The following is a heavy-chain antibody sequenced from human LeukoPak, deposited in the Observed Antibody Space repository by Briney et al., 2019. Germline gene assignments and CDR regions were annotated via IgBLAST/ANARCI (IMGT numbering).Heavy chain of an antibody. CDR1: GFTFSSYA. CDR2: ISGSGGST. CDR3: TKRVHISSYNWFDP. J-gene: IGHJ5*02. V-gene: IGHV3-23*01. D-gene: IGHD3-16*02. Sequence: PGGSLRLSCAASGFTFSSYAMSWVRQAPGKGLEWVSAISGSGGSTYYADSVKGRFTISRDNSKNTLYLQMNSLRAEDTAVYYCTKRVHISSYNWFDPWGQGTLVTVSS.